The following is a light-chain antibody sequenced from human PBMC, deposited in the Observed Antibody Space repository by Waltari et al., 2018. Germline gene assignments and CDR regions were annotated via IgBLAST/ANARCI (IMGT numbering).Light chain of an antibody. CDR2: DET. V-gene: IGKV1-33*01. J-gene: IGKJ2*01. CDR3: QQYDNLPPYT. Sequence: DIQMTQSPSSMSASVGDRVTITCQESQDISKYLNWYQQKPGKAPKLLIYDETNLETGVPSRFSGSGSGTDFTFTISSLQPEDIATYYCQQYDNLPPYTFGQGTKLEIK. CDR1: QDISKY.